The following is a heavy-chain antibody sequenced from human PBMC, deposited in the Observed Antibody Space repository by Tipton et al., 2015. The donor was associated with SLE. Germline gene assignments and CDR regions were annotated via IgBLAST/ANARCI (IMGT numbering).Heavy chain of an antibody. V-gene: IGHV4-61*10. D-gene: IGHD2-2*01. CDR2: IYSSGST. CDR1: GGSISSASYY. Sequence: LRLSCTVSGGSISSASYYWSWIRQPAGKGLEWIGYIYSSGSTNYNPSLKSRVTVSVDTSKNQFSLKLSSVTAADTAVYYCASMIVVIPVEARRDGMDVWGQGTTVTVSS. J-gene: IGHJ6*02. CDR3: ASMIVVIPVEARRDGMDV.